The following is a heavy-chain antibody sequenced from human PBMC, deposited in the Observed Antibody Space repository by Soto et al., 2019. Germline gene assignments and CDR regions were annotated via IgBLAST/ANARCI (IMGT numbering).Heavy chain of an antibody. CDR3: AKGKQQLVHPWFDP. D-gene: IGHD6-13*01. Sequence: GGSLRLSCAASGFTFDDYAMHWVRQAPGKGLEWVSGISWNSGSIGYADSVKGRFTISRDNAKNSLYLQMNSLRAEDTALYYCAKGKQQLVHPWFDPWGQGTLVTVSS. V-gene: IGHV3-9*01. CDR2: ISWNSGSI. J-gene: IGHJ5*02. CDR1: GFTFDDYA.